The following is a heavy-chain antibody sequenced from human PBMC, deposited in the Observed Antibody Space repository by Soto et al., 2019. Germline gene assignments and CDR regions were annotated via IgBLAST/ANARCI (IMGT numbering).Heavy chain of an antibody. CDR1: GGSVSSGSYY. Sequence: QVQLQESGPGLVKPSETLSLTCTVSGGSVSSGSYYWSWIRQPPGKGLEWIGYIYYSGSTNYNPSLKSRVTISVDTSKNQFSLKLSSVTAADTAVYYCARVFQRGSFDPWGQGTLVTVSS. CDR2: IYYSGST. J-gene: IGHJ5*02. V-gene: IGHV4-61*01. CDR3: ARVFQRGSFDP.